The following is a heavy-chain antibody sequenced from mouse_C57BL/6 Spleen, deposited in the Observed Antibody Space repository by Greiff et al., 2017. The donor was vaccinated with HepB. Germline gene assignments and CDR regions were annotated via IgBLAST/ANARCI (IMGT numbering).Heavy chain of an antibody. J-gene: IGHJ2*01. CDR2: ISNLAYSI. V-gene: IGHV5-15*01. CDR3: ARLGSLGYFDY. D-gene: IGHD1-1*01. Sequence: EVKLMESGGGLVQPGGSLKLSCAASGFTFSDYGMAWVRQAPRKGPEWVAFISNLAYSIYYADTVTGRFTIPRENAKNTLYLEMSSLRSEDTAMYYCARLGSLGYFDYWGQGTTLTVSS. CDR1: GFTFSDYG.